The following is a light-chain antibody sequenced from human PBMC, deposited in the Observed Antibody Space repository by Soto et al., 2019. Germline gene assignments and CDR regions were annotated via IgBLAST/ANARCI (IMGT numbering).Light chain of an antibody. CDR3: YSAADNMGV. Sequence: SYELTQPSSVSVSPGQRARITCSGDVLAKKYARWFQQKPGQAPVLVIYKDSERPSGIPERFSGSSSGTTVTLTISGAQVEDEADYYCYSAADNMGVFGGGTKLTVL. J-gene: IGLJ2*01. V-gene: IGLV3-27*01. CDR2: KDS. CDR1: VLAKKY.